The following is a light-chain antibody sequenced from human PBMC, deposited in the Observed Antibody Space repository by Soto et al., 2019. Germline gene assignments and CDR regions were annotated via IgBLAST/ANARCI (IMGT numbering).Light chain of an antibody. Sequence: VLTQSPDTLSVSPVERSTLSCRASHSFSYKLSWYQQTSVQPPKLLIYGASSRATGIPDRFSGSGSGTDFSLTIRRLEPEDVAVYYCQHYGGSPRITCGQGKRREIK. V-gene: IGKV3-20*01. CDR2: GAS. CDR3: QHYGGSPRIT. J-gene: IGKJ5*01. CDR1: HSFSYK.